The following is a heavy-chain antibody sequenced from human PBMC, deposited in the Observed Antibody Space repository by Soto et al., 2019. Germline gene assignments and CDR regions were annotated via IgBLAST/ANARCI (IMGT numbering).Heavy chain of an antibody. CDR1: GGTFSSYA. Sequence: SVKVSCKASGGTFSSYAISWVRRAPGQGLEWMGGIIPIFGTANYAQKFQGRVTITADESTSTAYMELSSLRSEDTAVYYCASTKQQLVRLYRRYYYYYGMDVWGQGTTVTVSS. CDR3: ASTKQQLVRLYRRYYYYYGMDV. J-gene: IGHJ6*02. CDR2: IIPIFGTA. D-gene: IGHD6-13*01. V-gene: IGHV1-69*13.